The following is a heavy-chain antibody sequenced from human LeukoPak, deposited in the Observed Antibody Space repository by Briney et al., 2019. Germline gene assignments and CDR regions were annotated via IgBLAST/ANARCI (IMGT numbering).Heavy chain of an antibody. D-gene: IGHD5-12*01. J-gene: IGHJ4*02. Sequence: GGSLRLSCAASGFTFSNYVMSWVRQAPGKGLEWVSGVSGSGGNTNYADSVKGRFTISRDNSKNTLYLQMNSLRAEDTAIYYCARDQNSGYGFDYWGQGTLVTVSS. CDR3: ARDQNSGYGFDY. CDR1: GFTFSNYV. CDR2: VSGSGGNT. V-gene: IGHV3-23*01.